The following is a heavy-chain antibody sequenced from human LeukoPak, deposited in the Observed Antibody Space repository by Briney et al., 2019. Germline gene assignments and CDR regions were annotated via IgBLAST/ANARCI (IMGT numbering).Heavy chain of an antibody. CDR2: INPNSGNT. D-gene: IGHD6-13*01. CDR1: GYTFTSYD. Sequence: ASVKVSCKASGYTFTSYDINWVRQATGQGLEWMGWINPNSGNTGYAQKFQGRVTITRNTSISTAYMELSSLRSEDTAVYYCARDLVGSSASDYWGQGTLVTVSS. CDR3: ARDLVGSSASDY. J-gene: IGHJ4*02. V-gene: IGHV1-8*03.